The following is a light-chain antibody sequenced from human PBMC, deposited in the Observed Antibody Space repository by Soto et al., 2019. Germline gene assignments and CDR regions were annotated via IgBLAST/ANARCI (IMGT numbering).Light chain of an antibody. V-gene: IGKV3-11*01. Sequence: EIVLTQSPATLSLSPGERATLSCRASQSVSSYLAWYQQKPGQAPRLLIYDASNRATGIPARFSGSGSGTDFTLTISSLEPEDFAVYYCQQRSNWPPVTFGGVTKVEIK. CDR3: QQRSNWPPVT. CDR2: DAS. J-gene: IGKJ4*01. CDR1: QSVSSY.